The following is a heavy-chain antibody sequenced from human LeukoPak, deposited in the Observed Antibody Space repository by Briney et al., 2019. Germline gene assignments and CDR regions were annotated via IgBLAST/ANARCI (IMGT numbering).Heavy chain of an antibody. CDR3: ARGSNSGDLSGLIDY. D-gene: IGHD3-16*02. CDR2: ISYDGSNG. CDR1: GFTFSRYA. J-gene: IGHJ4*02. Sequence: PGGSLRLSCAASGFTFSRYAMQWVRQAPGKGLEWVGLISYDGSNGYYAGSVKGRFTISRDKSKNTLYLQMNSLRVEDTAVYYCARGSNSGDLSGLIDYWGQGTLVSVSS. V-gene: IGHV3-30*04.